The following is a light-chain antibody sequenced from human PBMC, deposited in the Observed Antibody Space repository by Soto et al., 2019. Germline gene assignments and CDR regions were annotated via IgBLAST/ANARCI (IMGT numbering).Light chain of an antibody. CDR1: QSISTW. CDR2: KAS. CDR3: QQYNSYSPLT. J-gene: IGKJ4*01. V-gene: IGKV1-5*03. Sequence: DIQMTQSPSTLPASVGARVTITGRSNQSISTWLAWYQQKPGKAPNLLIYKASRLETGVPSRFSGSGSGTEFTLTISFLQPDDFATYYCQQYNSYSPLTFGGGTKVDIK.